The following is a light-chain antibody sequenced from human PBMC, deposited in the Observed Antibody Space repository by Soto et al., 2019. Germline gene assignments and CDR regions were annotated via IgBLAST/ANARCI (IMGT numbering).Light chain of an antibody. CDR3: QQYGSSGT. V-gene: IGKV3-20*01. CDR2: RAS. CDR1: QSVRDN. J-gene: IGKJ1*01. Sequence: TRSPGALAVSPGEVATLSCRASQSVRDNLAWYQQKPGQAPRLLIYRASIRATDVPDRFSGSGSGTDFTLTISRLEPEDFAVYYCQQYGSSGTFGQGTTGDIK.